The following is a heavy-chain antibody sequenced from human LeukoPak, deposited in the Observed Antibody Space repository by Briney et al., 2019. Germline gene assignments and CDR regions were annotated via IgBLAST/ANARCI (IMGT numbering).Heavy chain of an antibody. D-gene: IGHD3-16*01. J-gene: IGHJ4*02. V-gene: IGHV3-30*03. Sequence: GGSLRLSCAASGFTFDDYGMSWVRQAPGKGLEWVAVISYDGSNKYSADSVKGRFTISRDNSKNTPYLQMNSLRAEDTAVYYCATFGGGDWGQGTLVTVSS. CDR3: ATFGGGD. CDR1: GFTFDDYG. CDR2: ISYDGSNK.